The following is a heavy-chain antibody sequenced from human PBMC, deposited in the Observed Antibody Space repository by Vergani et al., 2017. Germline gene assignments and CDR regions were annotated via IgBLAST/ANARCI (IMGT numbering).Heavy chain of an antibody. CDR1: EYIFGNYW. Sequence: EVVLVQSGPEMRTPGASLKISCKGSEYIFGNYWIGWVRQMPGKGLEWMGIIYPADSDTRYSPSFQGQVTISADKSISTAFLQWDSLKASDTALYYCARHTTYTDSWGQGTLVTVSS. V-gene: IGHV5-51*01. CDR2: IYPADSDT. J-gene: IGHJ4*02. D-gene: IGHD1-1*01. CDR3: ARHTTYTDS.